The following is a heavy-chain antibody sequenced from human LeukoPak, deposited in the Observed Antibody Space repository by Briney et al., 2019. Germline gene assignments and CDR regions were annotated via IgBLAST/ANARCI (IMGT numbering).Heavy chain of an antibody. Sequence: PSETLSLTCTVSGGSISSGGYYWSWIRQHPGKGLEWIGYIYYSGSTYYNPSLKSRATISVDTSKNQFSLKLSSVTAADTAVYYCARDTGYYDSSGYHPIFDYWGQGTLVTVSS. CDR1: GGSISSGGYY. D-gene: IGHD3-22*01. V-gene: IGHV4-31*03. CDR2: IYYSGST. J-gene: IGHJ4*02. CDR3: ARDTGYYDSSGYHPIFDY.